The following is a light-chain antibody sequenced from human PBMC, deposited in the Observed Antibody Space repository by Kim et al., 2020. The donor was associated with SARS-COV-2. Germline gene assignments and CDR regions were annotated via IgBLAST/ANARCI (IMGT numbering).Light chain of an antibody. CDR1: QAIRND. V-gene: IGKV1-6*01. Sequence: ATQMTQSPSYLSASVGDRVTITCRPDQAIRNDLDWYQKKPGKAPKLLISGASTLQSGVPSRFSGSGYGTDFTLTISSLQPEDFATYYCLQDYNYPPTFGQGTKVDIK. CDR2: GAS. J-gene: IGKJ1*01. CDR3: LQDYNYPPT.